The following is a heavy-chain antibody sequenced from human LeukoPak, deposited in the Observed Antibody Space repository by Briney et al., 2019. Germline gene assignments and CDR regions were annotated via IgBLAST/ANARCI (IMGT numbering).Heavy chain of an antibody. CDR3: ARDGYCSSTSCSLDYFDY. J-gene: IGHJ4*02. D-gene: IGHD2-2*03. Sequence: SETLSLTCTVSGGSISSYYWSWIRQPAGRGLEWIGRIYTSGSTNYNPSLKSRVTMSVDTSNNQFSLKLSSVTAADTAVYYCARDGYCSSTSCSLDYFDYWGQGTLVTVSS. CDR1: GGSISSYY. CDR2: IYTSGST. V-gene: IGHV4-4*07.